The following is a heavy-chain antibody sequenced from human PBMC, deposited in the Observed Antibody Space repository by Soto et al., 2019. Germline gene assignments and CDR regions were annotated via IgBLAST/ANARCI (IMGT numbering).Heavy chain of an antibody. J-gene: IGHJ3*02. CDR1: GFTFSGSA. Sequence: GGSLRLSCAASGFTFSGSAMHWVRQASGKGLEWVGRIRSKANSYATAYAASVKGRFTISRDDSKNTAYLQMNSLKTEDTAVYYCTRTGFGGLKSLFDIWGQGTMVTVSS. D-gene: IGHD3-10*01. V-gene: IGHV3-73*01. CDR2: IRSKANSYAT. CDR3: TRTGFGGLKSLFDI.